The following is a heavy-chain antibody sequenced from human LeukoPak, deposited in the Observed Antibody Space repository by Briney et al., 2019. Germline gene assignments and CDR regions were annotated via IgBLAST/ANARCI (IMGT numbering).Heavy chain of an antibody. Sequence: PGGSLRLSCAASGFTFSSYNMNWVRQAPGKGLEWVSSISSSSNYIYYADSVKGRLTISRDNAKNSLYLQMNSLRAEDTAVYYCARDFLTILGAFDIWGQGTMVTVSS. CDR2: ISSSSNYI. CDR1: GFTFSSYN. CDR3: ARDFLTILGAFDI. V-gene: IGHV3-21*01. J-gene: IGHJ3*02. D-gene: IGHD3-9*01.